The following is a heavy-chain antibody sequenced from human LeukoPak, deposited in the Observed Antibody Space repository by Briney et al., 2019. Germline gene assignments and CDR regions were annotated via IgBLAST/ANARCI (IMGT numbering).Heavy chain of an antibody. CDR2: IYTSGST. V-gene: IGHV4-4*07. J-gene: IGHJ4*02. D-gene: IGHD3-22*01. CDR3: ARDKYYYDSSGYYYFDY. Sequence: SETLSLTCTFCGGSISSYYWSWIRQPAGKGLEWIGRIYTSGSTNYNPSLKSRVTMSVDTSKNQFSLKLSSVTAADTAVYYCARDKYYYDSSGYYYFDYWGQGTLVTVSS. CDR1: GGSISSYY.